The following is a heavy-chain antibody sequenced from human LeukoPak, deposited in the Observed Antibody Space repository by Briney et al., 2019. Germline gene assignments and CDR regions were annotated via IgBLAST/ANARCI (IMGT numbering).Heavy chain of an antibody. Sequence: GASVKVSFKTSGYTFIAYYINWVRQAPGQRLEWMGWINPNSGGTNYAQKFQGRVTLTRDTSISTAYMEMSSLRSDDTAVYYCARDRGSPDAFDIWGQGTMVTVSS. CDR3: ARDRGSPDAFDI. D-gene: IGHD1-26*01. CDR2: INPNSGGT. J-gene: IGHJ3*02. V-gene: IGHV1-2*02. CDR1: GYTFIAYY.